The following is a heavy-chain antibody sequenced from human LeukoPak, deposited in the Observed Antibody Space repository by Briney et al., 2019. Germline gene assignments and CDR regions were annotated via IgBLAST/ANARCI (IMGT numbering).Heavy chain of an antibody. V-gene: IGHV3-23*01. Sequence: GGSLRLSCAASGFTFSSYAMSWVRQAPGKGLEWVSAISGSGGSTYYADSVKGRFTISRDNSKNTLYLQMNSLRAEDTAVYYCAKDTDIVVVVAFDYWAREPWSPSPQ. D-gene: IGHD2-15*01. CDR1: GFTFSSYA. CDR2: ISGSGGST. CDR3: AKDTDIVVVVAFDY. J-gene: IGHJ4*02.